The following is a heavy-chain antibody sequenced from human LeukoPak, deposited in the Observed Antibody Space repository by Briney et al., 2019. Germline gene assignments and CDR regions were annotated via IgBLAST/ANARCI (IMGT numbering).Heavy chain of an antibody. CDR2: ISAYNGNT. V-gene: IGHV1-18*01. Sequence: ASVKVSCKASGYTFTSYGISWVRQAPGQGLEWMGWISAYNGNTNYAQKPQGRVTITTDTSTRTAYMELRSLRSDDTAVYYCARDLPFPNYYDFWSGYSSLFDYWGQGTLVTVSS. J-gene: IGHJ4*02. CDR1: GYTFTSYG. D-gene: IGHD3-3*01. CDR3: ARDLPFPNYYDFWSGYSSLFDY.